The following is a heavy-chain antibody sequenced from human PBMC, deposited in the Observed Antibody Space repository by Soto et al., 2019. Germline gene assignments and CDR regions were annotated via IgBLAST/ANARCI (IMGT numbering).Heavy chain of an antibody. J-gene: IGHJ6*02. CDR3: ARHGSVAAAGHPHYYCYYGMDV. V-gene: IGHV5-51*01. D-gene: IGHD6-13*01. Sequence: PGESLKISCKGSGYSFTSYWIGWVRQMPGKGLEWMGIIYPGDSDTRYSPSFQGQVTISADKSISTAYLQWSSLKASDTAMYYCARHGSVAAAGHPHYYCYYGMDVWGQGTTVTVSS. CDR2: IYPGDSDT. CDR1: GYSFTSYW.